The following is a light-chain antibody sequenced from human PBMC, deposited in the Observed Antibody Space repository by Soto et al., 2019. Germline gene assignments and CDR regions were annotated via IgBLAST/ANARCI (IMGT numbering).Light chain of an antibody. Sequence: QSVLTQPPSVSGAPGQRVIISCTGSSSNFGAGYDVHWYQQLPGTAPKLLIYRDDQRPSGVPDRFSGSKSGTSASLAISGLRSEDEAAYYCAVWDDRLSGLFGGGAKLTVL. CDR2: RDD. CDR1: SSNFGAGYD. V-gene: IGLV1-47*01. CDR3: AVWDDRLSGL. J-gene: IGLJ3*02.